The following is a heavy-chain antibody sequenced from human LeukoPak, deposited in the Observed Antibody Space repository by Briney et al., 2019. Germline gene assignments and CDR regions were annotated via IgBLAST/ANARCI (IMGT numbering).Heavy chain of an antibody. Sequence: SETLSLTCTVSGGSISPCYWSWIRQSPGRGLEWIAYISYSGSTSYNPSLKSRVTISVDTSKNQFSLKLSSVTAADTAVFYCARGRPGSAVAGIDLWGRGTLVTVSS. V-gene: IGHV4-59*01. D-gene: IGHD6-19*01. CDR3: ARGRPGSAVAGIDL. J-gene: IGHJ2*01. CDR2: ISYSGST. CDR1: GGSISPCY.